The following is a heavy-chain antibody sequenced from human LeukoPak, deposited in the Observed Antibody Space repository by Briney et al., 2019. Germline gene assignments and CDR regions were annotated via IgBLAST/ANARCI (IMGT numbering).Heavy chain of an antibody. CDR2: ISWNIVII. CDR1: RFTFYDYA. Sequence: GGSLRLSCAPSRFTFYDYAMHSVRQAPGPRLEWFSGISWNIVIIAYADSVQCRFTISRDNAKNSLCLHMNSLRYADTALYYCSKDIGGGRSPRYFDSWGQGTLVTVSS. J-gene: IGHJ4*02. CDR3: SKDIGGGRSPRYFDS. V-gene: IGHV3-9*01. D-gene: IGHD3-10*01.